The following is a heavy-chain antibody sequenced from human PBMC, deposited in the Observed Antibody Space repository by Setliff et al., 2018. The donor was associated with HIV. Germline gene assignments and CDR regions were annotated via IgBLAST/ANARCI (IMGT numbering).Heavy chain of an antibody. V-gene: IGHV3-21*04. CDR2: ISAGGPYI. CDR3: AKDRRIAPRPGYYYYGMGV. Sequence: PGGSLRLSCAASGFTFSSYGMHWVRQAPGKGLEWVASISAGGPYIYYVDSVKGRFTISRDNSKDTLFLQMNSLRAEDTAVYYCAKDRRIAPRPGYYYYGMGVWGQGTTVTVSS. CDR1: GFTFSSYG. D-gene: IGHD6-6*01. J-gene: IGHJ6*02.